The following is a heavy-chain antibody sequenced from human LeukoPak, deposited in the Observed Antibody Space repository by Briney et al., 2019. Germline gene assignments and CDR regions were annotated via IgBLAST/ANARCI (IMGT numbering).Heavy chain of an antibody. Sequence: ASVKVSCKASGYTFTSYDINWVRQATGQGLEWMGWMNPNSGNTGYAQKFQGRVTITRNTSISTAYMELSSPRSEDTAVYYCAMDYGDYVGAFDIWGQGTMVTVSS. V-gene: IGHV1-8*03. D-gene: IGHD4-17*01. CDR3: AMDYGDYVGAFDI. CDR2: MNPNSGNT. CDR1: GYTFTSYD. J-gene: IGHJ3*02.